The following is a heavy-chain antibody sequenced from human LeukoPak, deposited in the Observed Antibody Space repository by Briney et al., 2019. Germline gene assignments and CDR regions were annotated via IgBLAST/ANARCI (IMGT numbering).Heavy chain of an antibody. CDR1: DDSITIYY. CDR2: IDHTGST. Sequence: PSETLSLTCTVSDDSITIYYWTWIRQPPGKGLEWIGYIDHTGSTNYNPSLNSRVTISRDTSKNHFSLELSSVTAADTAVYYCAKSSGWQDYWGQGTLVTVSS. CDR3: AKSSGWQDY. J-gene: IGHJ4*02. D-gene: IGHD6-19*01. V-gene: IGHV4-59*01.